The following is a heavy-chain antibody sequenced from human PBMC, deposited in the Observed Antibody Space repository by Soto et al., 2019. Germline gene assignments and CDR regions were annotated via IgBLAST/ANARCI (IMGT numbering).Heavy chain of an antibody. CDR3: AHRVPRALFGLVTTTAIYFDF. Sequence: QITLNESGPTQVKPRQTLTLTCTFSGFSLTTSGVGVGWIRQSPGKAPEWLALLYWDDDKRYSPSLKSRLTITKGTSKNQLGLTMADMDPADTAIYYCAHRVPRALFGLVTTTAIYFDFWGQGTPVAFSS. V-gene: IGHV2-5*02. CDR2: LYWDDDK. J-gene: IGHJ4*02. CDR1: GFSLTTSGVG. D-gene: IGHD3-3*01.